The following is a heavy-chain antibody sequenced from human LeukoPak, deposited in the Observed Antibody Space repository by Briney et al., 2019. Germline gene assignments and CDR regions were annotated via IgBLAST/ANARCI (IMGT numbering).Heavy chain of an antibody. CDR2: IYYSGST. V-gene: IGHV4-59*11. CDR3: ARDPAQDYYYYMDV. CDR1: GGSISSHY. J-gene: IGHJ6*03. Sequence: SETLSLTCTVSGGSISSHYWSWIRQPPGKGLEWIGYIYYSGSTNYNPSLKSRVTISVDTSKNQFSLKLGSVTAADTAVYYCARDPAQDYYYYMDVWGKGTTVTVSS.